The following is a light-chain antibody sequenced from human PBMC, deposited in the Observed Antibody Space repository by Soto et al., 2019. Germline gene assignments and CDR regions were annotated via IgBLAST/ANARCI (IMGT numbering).Light chain of an antibody. J-gene: IGKJ4*01. Sequence: DIQMTQSPASLSASVGDRVTITCRASQSIGKYLSWFQQTPGNAPKLLIYAASGLQSGVPLRVSGSGYGTDFIFTISSLQPEDFATYYCQQSYFTPLTFGGGTKVDIK. CDR2: AAS. CDR3: QQSYFTPLT. CDR1: QSIGKY. V-gene: IGKV1-39*01.